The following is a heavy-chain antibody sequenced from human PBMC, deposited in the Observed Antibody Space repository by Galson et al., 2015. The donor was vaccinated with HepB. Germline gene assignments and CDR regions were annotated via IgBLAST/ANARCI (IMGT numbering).Heavy chain of an antibody. J-gene: IGHJ4*02. V-gene: IGHV3-21*01. CDR2: TSSRSTYI. Sequence: LRLSCAASGFTFSNYNFNWVRQTPGKGPEWVASTSSRSTYIYYADSIKGRFTISRDNSKNSLFLQMDSLTAEDTAFYYCARDFGGNSGYFDDWGQGTQVTVSS. CDR3: ARDFGGNSGYFDD. CDR1: GFTFSNYN. D-gene: IGHD4-23*01.